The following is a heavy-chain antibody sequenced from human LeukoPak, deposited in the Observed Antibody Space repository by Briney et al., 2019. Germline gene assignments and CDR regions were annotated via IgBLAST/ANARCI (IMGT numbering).Heavy chain of an antibody. CDR1: GFTFSSYA. CDR2: IRYDGSNK. Sequence: GGSLRLSCAASGFTFSSYAMHWVRQAPGKGLEWVAFIRYDGSNKYYADSVKGRFTISRDNSKNTLYLQMNSLRAEDTAVYYCAKVSDDDYGDYGEFDYWGQGTLVTVSS. J-gene: IGHJ4*02. D-gene: IGHD4-17*01. V-gene: IGHV3-30*02. CDR3: AKVSDDDYGDYGEFDY.